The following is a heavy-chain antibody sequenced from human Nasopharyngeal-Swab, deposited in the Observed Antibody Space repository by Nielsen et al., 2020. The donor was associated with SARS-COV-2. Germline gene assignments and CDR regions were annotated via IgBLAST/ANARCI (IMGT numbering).Heavy chain of an antibody. CDR3: ARGQGVGGFKTRNYYGMDV. J-gene: IGHJ6*02. Sequence: ASVKVSCKASGYTFTNHAMHWVRQAPGQRLEWMGWINAGNGNTKYSQKFQGRVTITRDTPANTAYMELSSLRPEDTAVYYCARGQGVGGFKTRNYYGMDVWGQGTTVTVSS. CDR2: INAGNGNT. D-gene: IGHD5-24*01. CDR1: GYTFTNHA. V-gene: IGHV1-3*01.